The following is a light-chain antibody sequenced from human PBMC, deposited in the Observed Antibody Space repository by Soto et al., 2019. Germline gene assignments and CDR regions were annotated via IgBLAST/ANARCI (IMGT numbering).Light chain of an antibody. CDR1: SPNIGGNS. Sequence: QAVLTQPTSVSAAPGQKVTISCSGSSPNIGGNSVSWYQQLPGTAPKLLIYDDNKRTSGIPDRFSGSKSGTSATLGITGFQTGDEAEYYCGSWDSSLSAYVFGTGSKVTGL. J-gene: IGLJ1*01. CDR3: GSWDSSLSAYV. V-gene: IGLV1-51*01. CDR2: DDN.